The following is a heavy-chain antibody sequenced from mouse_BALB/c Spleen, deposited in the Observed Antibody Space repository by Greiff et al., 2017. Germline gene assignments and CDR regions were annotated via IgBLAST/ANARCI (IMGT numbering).Heavy chain of an antibody. J-gene: IGHJ4*01. CDR3: ARFLPYYAMDY. Sequence: VKLQESGAELARPGASVKLSCKASGYTFTSYWMQWVKQRPGQGLEWIGAIYPGDGDTRYTQKFKGKATLTADKSSSTAYMQLSSLASEDSAVYYCARFLPYYAMDYWGQGTSVTVSS. CDR2: IYPGDGDT. CDR1: GYTFTSYW. V-gene: IGHV1-87*01.